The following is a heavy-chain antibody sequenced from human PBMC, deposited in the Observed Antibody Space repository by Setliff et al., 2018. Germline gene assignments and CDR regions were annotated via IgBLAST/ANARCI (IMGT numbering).Heavy chain of an antibody. CDR3: TRGLDILTAYAPMAY. CDR1: GFTLSGYG. Sequence: GSLRLSCAASGFTLSGYGMHWVRQAPGKGLEWVAIISHEGSTKYYADSVKGRFAISRDNSKNTVYLQMNSLTAEDTAVYYCTRGLDILTAYAPMAYWGQGTVVTVSS. D-gene: IGHD3-9*01. V-gene: IGHV3-30*03. J-gene: IGHJ4*02. CDR2: ISHEGSTK.